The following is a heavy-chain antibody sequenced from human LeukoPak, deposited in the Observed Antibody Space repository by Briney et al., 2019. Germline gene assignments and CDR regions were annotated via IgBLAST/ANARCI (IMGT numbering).Heavy chain of an antibody. J-gene: IGHJ6*03. Sequence: SETLSLTCTVSGGSISSYYWSWIRQPAGKVLEWIGRIYTSGSTNYNPSLKSRVTMSVDTSKNQFSLKLSSVTAADTAVYYCARGTVATNYYYYYYMDVWGKGTTVTVSS. V-gene: IGHV4-4*07. D-gene: IGHD1-14*01. CDR1: GGSISSYY. CDR2: IYTSGST. CDR3: ARGTVATNYYYYYYMDV.